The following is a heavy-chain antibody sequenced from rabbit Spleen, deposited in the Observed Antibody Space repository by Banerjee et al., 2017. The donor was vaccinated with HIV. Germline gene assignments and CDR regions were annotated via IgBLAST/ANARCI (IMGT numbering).Heavy chain of an antibody. CDR2: IYTGSSGTT. Sequence: QSLEESGGDLVKPGTSLTLTCTASGFDLSSYYYMCWVRQAPGKGLEWIACIYTGSSGTTYYGRWVNGRIPNTKTSSTTVTLQMTSLTAADTATYFCARDVSYDGYDLWGQGTLVTVS. V-gene: IGHV1S40*01. D-gene: IGHD6-1*01. J-gene: IGHJ4*01. CDR3: ARDVSYDGYDL. CDR1: GFDLSSYYY.